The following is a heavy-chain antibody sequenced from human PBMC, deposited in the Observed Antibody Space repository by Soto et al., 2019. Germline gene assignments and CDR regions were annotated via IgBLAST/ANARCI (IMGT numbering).Heavy chain of an antibody. Sequence: QVQLQESGPGLVKPSQTLSLTCTVSGGSISSGGYYWSWIRQHPGKGLEWIGYIYYSGSTYYNPYLKSRVTISVDTSKNQFSLKLSSVTAADTAVYYCARGAVTTFIGWFDPWGQGTLVTVSS. V-gene: IGHV4-31*03. CDR1: GGSISSGGYY. CDR2: IYYSGST. J-gene: IGHJ5*02. D-gene: IGHD4-17*01. CDR3: ARGAVTTFIGWFDP.